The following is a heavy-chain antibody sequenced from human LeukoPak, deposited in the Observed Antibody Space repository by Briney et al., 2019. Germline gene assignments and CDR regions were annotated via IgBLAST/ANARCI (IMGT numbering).Heavy chain of an antibody. CDR1: GFTFSSYS. CDR2: IWYGGSNK. J-gene: IGHJ4*02. Sequence: GGSLRLSCAASGFTFSSYSMHWVRQAPGKGLEWVAVIWYGGSNKYYADSVKGRFTISRDNSKNTLYLQMNSLRAEDTAVYYCARDRIAAAGLFDYWGQGTLVTVSS. V-gene: IGHV3-33*01. D-gene: IGHD6-13*01. CDR3: ARDRIAAAGLFDY.